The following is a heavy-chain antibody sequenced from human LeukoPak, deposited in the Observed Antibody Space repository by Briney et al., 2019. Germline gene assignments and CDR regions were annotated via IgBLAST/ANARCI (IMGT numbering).Heavy chain of an antibody. V-gene: IGHV3-23*01. CDR2: ISYSGDDT. CDR1: GFTFSNYA. J-gene: IGHJ4*02. D-gene: IGHD1-1*01. CDR3: EVNWNLDY. Sequence: QTGGSLRLSCAASGFTFSNYAMSWVRQAPGKGLEWVSSISYSGDDTYYADSVKGRFTISRDKSKNTLYLQMSSLRADDTALYYCEVNWNLDYWGQGTLVTVSS.